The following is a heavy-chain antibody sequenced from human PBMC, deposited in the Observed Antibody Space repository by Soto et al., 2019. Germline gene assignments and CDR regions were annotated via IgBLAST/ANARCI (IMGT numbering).Heavy chain of an antibody. CDR1: GDSVSSNSAA. D-gene: IGHD2-2*01. Sequence: SQTLSLTCAISGDSVSSNSAAWNWIRQSPSRGLEWLGRTYYRSKWYNDYAVSVKSRITINPDTSMNQFSLQLNSVTPEDTAVYYCARLVSDCSSTSCYAFDIWGQGTMVTVSS. V-gene: IGHV6-1*01. CDR3: ARLVSDCSSTSCYAFDI. CDR2: TYYRSKWYN. J-gene: IGHJ3*02.